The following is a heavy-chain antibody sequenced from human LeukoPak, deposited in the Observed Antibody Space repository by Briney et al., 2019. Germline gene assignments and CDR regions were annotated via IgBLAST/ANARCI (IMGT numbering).Heavy chain of an antibody. Sequence: SVKVSCKASGGTLSDHVISWVRQAPGHGLEWMGGIVPLKGTSKLTQKLQDRATISADESTNTVYMEVRSLRSEDTALYYCATYDVLTGFEYWGQGTLVIVSS. CDR1: GGTLSDHV. D-gene: IGHD3-9*01. CDR2: IVPLKGTS. V-gene: IGHV1-69*01. CDR3: ATYDVLTGFEY. J-gene: IGHJ4*02.